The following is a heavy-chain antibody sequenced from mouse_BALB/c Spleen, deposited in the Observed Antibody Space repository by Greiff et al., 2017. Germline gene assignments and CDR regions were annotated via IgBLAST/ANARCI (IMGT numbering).Heavy chain of an antibody. Sequence: DVQLVESGGGLVKPGGSLKLSCAASGFTFSSYAMSWVRQSPEKRLEWVAEISSGGSYTYYPDTVTGRFTISRDNDKNTLYLEMSSLRSEDTAMYYCARANGSSYSWFAYWGQGTLVTVSA. D-gene: IGHD1-1*01. V-gene: IGHV5-9-4*01. J-gene: IGHJ3*01. CDR2: ISSGGSYT. CDR3: ARANGSSYSWFAY. CDR1: GFTFSSYA.